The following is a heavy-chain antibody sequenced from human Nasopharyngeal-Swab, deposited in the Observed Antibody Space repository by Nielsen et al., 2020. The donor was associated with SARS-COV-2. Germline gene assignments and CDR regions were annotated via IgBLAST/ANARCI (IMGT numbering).Heavy chain of an antibody. Sequence: GESLKTSFSASGFPLRCYSLHLVRQAPGKGLECVAVISYDGSNKYYADSVKGRLTISRDNSKNTLSLQMNSLRAEDTAVYYCASSPLDSSGYYYGLDYWGQGTLVTVSS. D-gene: IGHD3-22*01. CDR2: ISYDGSNK. CDR1: GFPLRCYS. J-gene: IGHJ4*02. CDR3: ASSPLDSSGYYYGLDY. V-gene: IGHV3-30-3*01.